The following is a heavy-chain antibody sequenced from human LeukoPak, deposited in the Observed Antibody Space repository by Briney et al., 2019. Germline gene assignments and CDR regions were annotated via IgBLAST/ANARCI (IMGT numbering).Heavy chain of an antibody. CDR1: GYIFTRYD. V-gene: IGHV1-8*01. D-gene: IGHD4-17*01. CDR2: MNPNTGNT. J-gene: IGHJ3*02. Sequence: ASVKVSCKASGYIFTRYDVNWVRRATGQGLEWMGWMNPNTGNTVYAQKFQGRVTMTRDTSIKTAYMELSSLRSEDTAAYYCARDRATTVTKSFAFDIWGQGTMVTVSS. CDR3: ARDRATTVTKSFAFDI.